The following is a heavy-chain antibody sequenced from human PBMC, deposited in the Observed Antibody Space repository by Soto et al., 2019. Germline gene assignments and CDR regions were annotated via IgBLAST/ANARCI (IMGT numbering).Heavy chain of an antibody. D-gene: IGHD3-22*01. CDR1: GGTFSSYA. J-gene: IGHJ5*02. CDR3: ARDRGPSSGYYPYWFDP. CDR2: IIPIFGTA. Sequence: QVQLVQSGAEVKKPGSSVKVSCKASGGTFSSYAISWVRQAPVQGLEWMGEIIPIFGTANYAQKFQGRVTIPADESTSTAYMELSSLRSEDTAVYYCARDRGPSSGYYPYWFDPWGQGTLVTVSS. V-gene: IGHV1-69*12.